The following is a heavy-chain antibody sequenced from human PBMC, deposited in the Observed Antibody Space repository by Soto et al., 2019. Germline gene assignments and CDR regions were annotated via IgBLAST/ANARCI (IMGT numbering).Heavy chain of an antibody. J-gene: IGHJ6*02. CDR1: GYTFTGYY. CDR2: INPNSGGT. V-gene: IGHV1-2*04. Sequence: GASVKVSCKACGYTFTGYYMHWVRQAPGQGLEWMGWINPNSGGTNYAQKFQGWVTMTRDTSISTAYMELSRLRSDDTAVYYCARGCCGYCSGGSCYSAIYGMDVWGQGTTVTVSS. D-gene: IGHD2-15*01. CDR3: ARGCCGYCSGGSCYSAIYGMDV.